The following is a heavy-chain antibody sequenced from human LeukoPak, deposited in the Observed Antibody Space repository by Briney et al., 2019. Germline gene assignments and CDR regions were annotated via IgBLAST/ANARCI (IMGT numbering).Heavy chain of an antibody. Sequence: GGSLRLSCAASGFTFSSYGMHWVRQAPGKGLEWVAFIRYDGSNKYYADSVKGRFTISRDNSKNTLYLQMNSLRAEDTAVYYCARDSEIVVARDAFDIWGQGTMVTVSS. D-gene: IGHD3-22*01. CDR3: ARDSEIVVARDAFDI. V-gene: IGHV3-30*02. CDR1: GFTFSSYG. J-gene: IGHJ3*02. CDR2: IRYDGSNK.